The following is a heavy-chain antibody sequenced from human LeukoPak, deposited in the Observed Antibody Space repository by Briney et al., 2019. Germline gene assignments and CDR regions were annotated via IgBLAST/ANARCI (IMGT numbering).Heavy chain of an antibody. Sequence: ASVKVSCKASGYTFTGYYMHWVRQAPGQGLEWMGWINPNSGGTNYAQKFQGRVTMTRDTSISTAYMELSSLRSEDTAVYYCASSYEYSSSWYEGPYWFDPWGQGTLVTVSS. CDR1: GYTFTGYY. J-gene: IGHJ5*02. CDR3: ASSYEYSSSWYEGPYWFDP. D-gene: IGHD6-13*01. V-gene: IGHV1-2*02. CDR2: INPNSGGT.